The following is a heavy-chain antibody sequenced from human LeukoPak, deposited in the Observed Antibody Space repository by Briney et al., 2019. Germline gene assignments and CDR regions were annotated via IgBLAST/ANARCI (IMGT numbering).Heavy chain of an antibody. D-gene: IGHD6-19*01. V-gene: IGHV1-18*01. CDR2: ISAYNGNT. CDR3: AVTYSSGDGSPFDY. J-gene: IGHJ4*02. Sequence: GASVKVSCKASGYAFTSYGISWVRQAPGQGLEWMGWISAYNGNTNYAQKLQGRVTMTTDTSTSTAYMELRSLRSDDTAVYYCAVTYSSGDGSPFDYWGQGTLVTVSS. CDR1: GYAFTSYG.